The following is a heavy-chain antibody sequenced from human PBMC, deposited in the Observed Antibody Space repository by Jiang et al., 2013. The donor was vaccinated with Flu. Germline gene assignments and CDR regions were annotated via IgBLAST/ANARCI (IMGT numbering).Heavy chain of an antibody. CDR3: AVTYGDPVLYGMDV. CDR2: IYHSGST. Sequence: LLKPSETLSLTCAVSGYSISSGYYWGRIRQPPGKGLEWIGSIYHSGSTYYNPSLKSRVTISVDTSKNQFSLKLSSVTAADTAVYYCAVTYGDPVLYGMDVWGQGTTVTVSS. V-gene: IGHV4-38-2*01. D-gene: IGHD4-17*01. J-gene: IGHJ6*02. CDR1: GYSISSGYY.